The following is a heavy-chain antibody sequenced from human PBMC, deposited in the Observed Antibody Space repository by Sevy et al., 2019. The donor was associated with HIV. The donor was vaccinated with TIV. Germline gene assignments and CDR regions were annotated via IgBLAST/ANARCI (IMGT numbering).Heavy chain of an antibody. CDR3: AKAASTTEAFDI. CDR2: ISWDGGST. CDR1: GFTFDDYT. J-gene: IGHJ3*02. V-gene: IGHV3-43*01. D-gene: IGHD4-17*01. Sequence: GGSLRLSCAASGFTFDDYTMLWVRQAPGKGLEWVSLISWDGGSTYYADSVKGRFTISRDNSKNSLYLQMNSLRTEDTALYYCAKAASTTEAFDIWGQWTMVTVSS.